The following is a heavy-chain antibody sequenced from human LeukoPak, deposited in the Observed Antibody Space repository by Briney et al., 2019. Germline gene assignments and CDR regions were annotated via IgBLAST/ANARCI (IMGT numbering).Heavy chain of an antibody. CDR3: ATFSYAGNAGGSAGS. D-gene: IGHD4-23*01. Sequence: PGGSLRLSCAASGFTFSSNYMTWVRQAPGKGLEGVAVIYRGGHTYYADSVKGRFSISRDISKNTVYLQMNSLRAEDTAVYYCATFSYAGNAGGSAGSWGQGTLVTVSS. CDR1: GFTFSSNY. CDR2: IYRGGHT. J-gene: IGHJ5*02. V-gene: IGHV3-53*01.